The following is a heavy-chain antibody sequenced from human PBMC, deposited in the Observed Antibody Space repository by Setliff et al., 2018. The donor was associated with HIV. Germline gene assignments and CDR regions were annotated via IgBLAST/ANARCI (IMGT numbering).Heavy chain of an antibody. Sequence: SETLSLTCVVSGYSISSIDWWGWIRQSPGKGLEWVGYIYYSGSIYYNPSLKGRVTMSVDTSKNQFSLKLSSVTAVDTAVYYCARVSPEAGTDLDIWGQGTTVTVSS. V-gene: IGHV4-28*05. CDR1: GYSISSIDW. J-gene: IGHJ3*02. CDR3: ARVSPEAGTDLDI. CDR2: IYYSGSI. D-gene: IGHD6-13*01.